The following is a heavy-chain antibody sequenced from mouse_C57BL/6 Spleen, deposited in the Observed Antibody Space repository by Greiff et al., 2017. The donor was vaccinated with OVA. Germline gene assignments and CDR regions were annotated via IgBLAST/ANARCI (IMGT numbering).Heavy chain of an antibody. Sequence: EVQLQQSGPELVKPGASVKISCKASGYTFTDYYMNWVKQSHGKSLEWIGDINPNNGGTSYNQKFKGKATLTVDKSSSTAYMELRSLTSEDSAVYDCASRSSSGTRAMDYWGQGTSVTVSS. D-gene: IGHD1-1*01. CDR1: GYTFTDYY. CDR3: ASRSSSGTRAMDY. J-gene: IGHJ4*01. CDR2: INPNNGGT. V-gene: IGHV1-26*01.